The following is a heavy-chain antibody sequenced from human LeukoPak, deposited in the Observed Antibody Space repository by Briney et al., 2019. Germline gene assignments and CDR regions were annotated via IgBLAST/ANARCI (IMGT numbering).Heavy chain of an antibody. CDR3: AREPPYYYDSSGYYPFDY. CDR1: GGSISSYH. CDR2: IYTSGST. V-gene: IGHV4-4*07. D-gene: IGHD3-22*01. Sequence: PSETLSLTCTVSGGSISSYHWSWIRQPAGKGLEWIGRIYTSGSTNYNPSLKSRVTMSVDTSKNQFSLKLSSVTAADTAVYYCAREPPYYYDSSGYYPFDYWGQGTLVTVSS. J-gene: IGHJ4*02.